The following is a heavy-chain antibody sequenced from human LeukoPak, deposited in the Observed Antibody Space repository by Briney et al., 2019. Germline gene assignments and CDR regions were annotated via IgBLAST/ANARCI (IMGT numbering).Heavy chain of an antibody. D-gene: IGHD2-2*01. Sequence: PSETLSLTCTVSGGSISSYYWSWIRQPPGKGLEWIGYIYYSGSTNYNPSLTSRVTISVDTSKNQFSLKLSSVTAADTAVYYCARGWTSFDYWGQGTLVTVSS. J-gene: IGHJ4*02. CDR2: IYYSGST. V-gene: IGHV4-59*01. CDR3: ARGWTSFDY. CDR1: GGSISSYY.